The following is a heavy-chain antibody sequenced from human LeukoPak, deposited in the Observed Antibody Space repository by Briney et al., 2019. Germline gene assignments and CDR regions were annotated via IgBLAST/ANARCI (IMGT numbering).Heavy chain of an antibody. CDR3: ARDGAAAGPEFDY. CDR2: INPNSGGT. CDR1: GYTFTCYY. Sequence: ASVKVSCKASGYTFTCYYMHWVRQAPGQGLEWMGWINPNSGGTNYAQKFQGRVTMTRDTSISTAYMELSRLRSDDTAVYYCARDGAAAGPEFDYWGQGTLVTVSS. V-gene: IGHV1-2*02. D-gene: IGHD6-13*01. J-gene: IGHJ4*02.